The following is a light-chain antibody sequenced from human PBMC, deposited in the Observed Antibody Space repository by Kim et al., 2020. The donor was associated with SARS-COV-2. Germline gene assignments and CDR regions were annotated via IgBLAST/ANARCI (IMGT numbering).Light chain of an antibody. CDR3: QQRVAWPRT. CDR1: HNVISY. J-gene: IGKJ4*01. Sequence: LSPGERATLSCRATHNVISYLAWYQQKPGRAPRLLIYDASNRAAGIPARFSGSGSGTDFTLTISSLEPEDFAVYYCQQRVAWPRTFGGGTKVDIK. V-gene: IGKV3-11*01. CDR2: DAS.